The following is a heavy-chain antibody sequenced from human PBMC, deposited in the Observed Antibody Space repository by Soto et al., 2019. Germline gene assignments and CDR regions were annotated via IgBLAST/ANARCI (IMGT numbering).Heavy chain of an antibody. J-gene: IGHJ3*02. V-gene: IGHV1-69*02. CDR3: ARSFGVAVAGTAAFDI. CDR2: IIPIRGIA. CDR1: GGTFSSYT. Sequence: SVKVSCKASGGTFSSYTISWVGQDAGQGLEWMGRIIPIRGIANYAQKFQGRVTITADKSTSTAYMELSSLRSEDTAVYYCARSFGVAVAGTAAFDIWGQGTMVTVSS. D-gene: IGHD6-19*01.